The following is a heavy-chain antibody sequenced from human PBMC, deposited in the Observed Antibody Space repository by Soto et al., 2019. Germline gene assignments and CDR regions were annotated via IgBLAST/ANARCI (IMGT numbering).Heavy chain of an antibody. CDR3: ARHVPYCSDTSHCAYGMDV. V-gene: IGHV4-59*08. Sequence: QVQLQESGPGLVKPSETLSLTCTVSGGSISSYYWSWIRQPPGKGLEWLGYIYYNRSTNYIPSLKSRVTISVDTSKNQFSLKLSSVTAADTAVYYCARHVPYCSDTSHCAYGMDVWGQGTTVTVSS. CDR1: GGSISSYY. CDR2: IYYNRST. J-gene: IGHJ6*02. D-gene: IGHD2-2*01.